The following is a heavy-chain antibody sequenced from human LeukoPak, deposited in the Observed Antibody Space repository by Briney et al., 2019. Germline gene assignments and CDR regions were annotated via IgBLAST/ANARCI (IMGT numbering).Heavy chain of an antibody. CDR2: ISAYNGNT. CDR1: GYTFTSYG. D-gene: IGHD1-26*01. CDR3: ARVPPGGAANDAFDI. Sequence: GASVKVSCKASGYTFTSYGISWVRQAPGQGLEWMGWISAYNGNTNYAQKLQGRVTMTTDTSTSTAYMELRSLRSDDTAVYYCARVPPGGAANDAFDIWAKGQWSPSLQ. J-gene: IGHJ3*02. V-gene: IGHV1-18*01.